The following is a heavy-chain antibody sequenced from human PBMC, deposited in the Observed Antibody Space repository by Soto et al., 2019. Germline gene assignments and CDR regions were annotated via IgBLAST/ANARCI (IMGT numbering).Heavy chain of an antibody. Sequence: VQLVESGGGLVQPGRSLRLSCAASDFTFDDYAMHWVRQAPGKGLQWVSGMSWNSGIIGYADSVKGRFTISRDNANNSLYLQMNSLRAEDTALYYCAKGRRSDYYYGMDVWGQGTTVTVSS. V-gene: IGHV3-9*01. D-gene: IGHD2-15*01. CDR1: DFTFDDYA. CDR2: MSWNSGII. J-gene: IGHJ6*02. CDR3: AKGRRSDYYYGMDV.